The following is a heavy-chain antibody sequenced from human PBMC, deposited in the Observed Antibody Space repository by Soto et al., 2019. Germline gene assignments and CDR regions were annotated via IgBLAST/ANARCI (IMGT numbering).Heavy chain of an antibody. V-gene: IGHV4-59*08. Sequence: SETLSLTCTVSGGSISDYYWTWIRQPPGKKLEWIGFIYYSGRTNYNPSLKSRVTISVDTSKNLCSLKLSSVTAADTAVYYCARHGGITMVRGVLTAFDIWGQGTMVTVSS. CDR2: IYYSGRT. CDR3: ARHGGITMVRGVLTAFDI. D-gene: IGHD3-10*01. J-gene: IGHJ3*02. CDR1: GGSISDYY.